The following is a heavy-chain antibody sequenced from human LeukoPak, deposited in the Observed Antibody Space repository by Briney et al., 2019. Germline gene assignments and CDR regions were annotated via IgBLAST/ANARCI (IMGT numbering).Heavy chain of an antibody. Sequence: PGGSLRLSCAASGFTFSNYAMSWVRQVPGKGLEWVSAISGSGGNTFYADSVKGRFTTSRDNSKNTLYLQVNSLRAADTAIYYCAKVQEMDTILPPFHYWGQGTLVTVSS. CDR3: AKVQEMDTILPPFHY. D-gene: IGHD5-24*01. V-gene: IGHV3-23*01. J-gene: IGHJ4*02. CDR2: ISGSGGNT. CDR1: GFTFSNYA.